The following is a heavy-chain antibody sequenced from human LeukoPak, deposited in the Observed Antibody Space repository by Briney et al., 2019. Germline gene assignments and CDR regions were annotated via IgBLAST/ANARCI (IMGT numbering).Heavy chain of an antibody. CDR1: GYTFTGYY. CDR2: INPNRGGT. D-gene: IGHD6-19*01. J-gene: IGHJ5*02. CDR3: ASLFGLAVAGRDNWFDP. V-gene: IGHV1-2*06. Sequence: ASVKVSCKASGYTFTGYYMHWVRQAPGHGLEWMGRINPNRGGTNYAQKFQGRVTMTRDTSMNTAYMKLSTRRCDVRAVYYWASLFGLAVAGRDNWFDPWGQGTLVTVSS.